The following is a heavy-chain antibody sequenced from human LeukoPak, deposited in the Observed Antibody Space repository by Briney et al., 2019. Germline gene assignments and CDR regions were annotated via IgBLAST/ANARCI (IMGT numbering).Heavy chain of an antibody. V-gene: IGHV3-23*01. J-gene: IGHJ4*02. CDR3: AKDPRNSGYSYGYSSH. CDR2: ISGSGGST. D-gene: IGHD5-18*01. Sequence: GGSLRLFCAASGFTFSSYAMSWVRQAPGKGLEWVSAISGSGGSTYYADSVKGRFTISRDNSKNTLYLQMNSLRAEDTAVYYCAKDPRNSGYSYGYSSHWGQGTLVTVSS. CDR1: GFTFSSYA.